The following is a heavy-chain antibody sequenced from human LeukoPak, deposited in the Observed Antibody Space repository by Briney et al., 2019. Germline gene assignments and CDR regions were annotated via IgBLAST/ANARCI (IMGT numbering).Heavy chain of an antibody. Sequence: ASVKVSCKASGYTFTGYYMHWVRQAPGQWLEWMGRINPNSGGTNYAQKFQGRVTMTRDTSISTAYMELSRLRSDDTAVYYCARVGYYDSSGFFDYWGQGTLVTVSS. D-gene: IGHD3-22*01. V-gene: IGHV1-2*06. CDR2: INPNSGGT. CDR1: GYTFTGYY. CDR3: ARVGYYDSSGFFDY. J-gene: IGHJ4*02.